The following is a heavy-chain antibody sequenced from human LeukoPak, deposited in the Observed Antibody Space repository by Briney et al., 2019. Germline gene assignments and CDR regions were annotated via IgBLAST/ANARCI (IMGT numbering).Heavy chain of an antibody. CDR2: ISWNSGGI. J-gene: IGHJ4*02. CDR3: AKDSTMVRGVMLN. Sequence: GGSLRLSCAASGFTFDDYAMHWVRQAPGKGLEWVSGISWNSGGIGYADSAKGRFTISRDNAKNSLYLQMNSLRAEDTALYYCAKDSTMVRGVMLNWGQGTLVTVSS. V-gene: IGHV3-9*01. D-gene: IGHD3-10*01. CDR1: GFTFDDYA.